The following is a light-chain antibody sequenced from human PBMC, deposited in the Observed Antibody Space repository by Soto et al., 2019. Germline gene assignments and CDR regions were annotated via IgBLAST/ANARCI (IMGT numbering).Light chain of an antibody. CDR3: QQYGSSLYT. CDR2: GAS. J-gene: IGKJ2*01. Sequence: EIVLTQSPGTLSLSPGERATLSCRASQSVSSSYLAWYQQKPGQAPRLLIYGASSRATGIPARFSGSGSGTDFTLTISRLESEDFAVYYCQQYGSSLYTFGQGTKLEIK. V-gene: IGKV3-20*01. CDR1: QSVSSSY.